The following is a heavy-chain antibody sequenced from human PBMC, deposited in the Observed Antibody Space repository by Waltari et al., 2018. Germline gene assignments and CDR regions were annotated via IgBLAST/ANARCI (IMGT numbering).Heavy chain of an antibody. Sequence: QVQLQESGPGLVKPSQTLSLTCTVSGGSISSGSYYWSWIRQPAGKGLEWIGRIYTSGSTNYNPSLKSRVTISVDTSKNQFSLKRSSVTAADTAVYYCARARSGYSNYMDVWGKGTTVTVSS. D-gene: IGHD3-3*01. CDR1: GGSISSGSYY. V-gene: IGHV4-61*02. CDR2: IYTSGST. CDR3: ARARSGYSNYMDV. J-gene: IGHJ6*03.